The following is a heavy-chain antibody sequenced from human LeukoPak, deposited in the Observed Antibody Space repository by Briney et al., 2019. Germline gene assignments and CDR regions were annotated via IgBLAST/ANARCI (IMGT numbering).Heavy chain of an antibody. CDR3: ARRRQYYYDSSGRSSAFDI. Sequence: PSQTLSLTCAVYGGSFSGYYWSWIRHPPGKGLEWIGEINHSGSTNYNPSLKSRVTISVDTSKNQFSLKLSSVTAADTAVYYCARRRQYYYDSSGRSSAFDIWGQGTMVTVSS. V-gene: IGHV4-34*01. CDR2: INHSGST. D-gene: IGHD3-22*01. CDR1: GGSFSGYY. J-gene: IGHJ3*02.